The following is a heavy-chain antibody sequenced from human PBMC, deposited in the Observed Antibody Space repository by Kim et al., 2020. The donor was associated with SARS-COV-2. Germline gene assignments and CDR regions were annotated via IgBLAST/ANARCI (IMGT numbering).Heavy chain of an antibody. CDR3: ARWDGRSYDY. CDR2: IYRDGTI. D-gene: IGHD1-26*01. J-gene: IGHJ4*02. CDR1: GFTVSSNF. Sequence: GGSLRLSCAVSGFTVSSNFMSWVRQAPEKGLEWVSMIYRDGTIYYADSVKGRFTISRDSQKNMLYLQMNSLRAEDTAVYYCARWDGRSYDYWGQGTLVTVSS. V-gene: IGHV3-53*01.